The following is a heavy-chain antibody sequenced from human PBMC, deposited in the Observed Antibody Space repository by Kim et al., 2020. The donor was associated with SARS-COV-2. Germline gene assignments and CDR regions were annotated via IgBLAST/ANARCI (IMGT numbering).Heavy chain of an antibody. V-gene: IGHV3-21*01. J-gene: IGHJ4*02. Sequence: SYMHSADSVKGRFTISRDNAKNSLYLQMNSLGAEDTAVYYCASSSGGNFDYWGQGTLVTVST. D-gene: IGHD2-15*01. CDR3: ASSSGGNFDY. CDR2: SYM.